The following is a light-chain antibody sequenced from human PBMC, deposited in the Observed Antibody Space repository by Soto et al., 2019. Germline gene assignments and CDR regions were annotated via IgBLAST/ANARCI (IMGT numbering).Light chain of an antibody. CDR2: DVS. J-gene: IGLJ2*01. V-gene: IGLV2-14*01. CDR1: SSDVGGYNY. CDR3: SSYTSRSSLGVV. Sequence: QSALTQPASVSGSPGQSITISCTGTSSDVGGYNYVSWYQQHPGKAPNLMIYDVSNRPSGVSNRFSGSKSGNTASLTISGLQAEDEADYYCSSYTSRSSLGVVFGGGTKVTVL.